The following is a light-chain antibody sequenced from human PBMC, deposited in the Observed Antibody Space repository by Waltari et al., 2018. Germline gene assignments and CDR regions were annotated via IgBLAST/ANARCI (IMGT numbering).Light chain of an antibody. CDR3: QQHGSSPRT. Sequence: EILLTQSPGTLSLSPGASATLSCRASQSVSSTYLAWYRQKPGQAPRLLIYAASSRATGIPDRFSGSGSGTDFTLTISRLEPEDFAVYYCQQHGSSPRTFGQGTKVEIK. J-gene: IGKJ2*01. CDR2: AAS. CDR1: QSVSSTY. V-gene: IGKV3-20*01.